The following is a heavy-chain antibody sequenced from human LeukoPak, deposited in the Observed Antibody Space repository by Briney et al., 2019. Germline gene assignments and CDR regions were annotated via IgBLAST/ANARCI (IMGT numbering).Heavy chain of an antibody. Sequence: PSETLSLTCTVSGGSISSSSYYWGWIRQPPGKGLEWSGSIYYSGSTYYNPSLKSRVTISVDTSKNQFSLKLSSVTAADTAVYYCATTYSSGWYNYYYCMDVWGKGTTVTVSS. V-gene: IGHV4-39*01. CDR2: IYYSGST. D-gene: IGHD6-19*01. CDR3: ATTYSSGWYNYYYCMDV. CDR1: GGSISSSSYY. J-gene: IGHJ6*03.